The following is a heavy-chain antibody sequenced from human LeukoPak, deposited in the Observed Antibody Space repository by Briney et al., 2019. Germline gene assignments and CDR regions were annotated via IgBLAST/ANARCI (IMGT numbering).Heavy chain of an antibody. V-gene: IGHV3-53*01. J-gene: IGHJ4*02. CDR1: GFTVSSNY. Sequence: GGSLRLSCAASGFTVSSNYMSWVGQAPGKGLEWVSVIYSGGSTYYADSVKGRFTISRDNSKNTLYLQMNSLRAEDTAVYYCARGRAAVAGYFDYWGQGTLVTVSS. CDR2: IYSGGST. CDR3: ARGRAAVAGYFDY. D-gene: IGHD6-19*01.